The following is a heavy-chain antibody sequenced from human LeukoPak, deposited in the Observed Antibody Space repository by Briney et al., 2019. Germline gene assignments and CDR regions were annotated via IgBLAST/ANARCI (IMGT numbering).Heavy chain of an antibody. Sequence: ASVKVSCKAYGYTFTGYYIHWVRQAPGQGLEWMGWINPNSGATSYAQTFQGRVTMTRDTSLSTAYMELSRLRSDDTTVYYCAREEGKLPNPRGYLDHWGQGALVTVSS. V-gene: IGHV1-2*02. CDR3: AREEGKLPNPRGYLDH. D-gene: IGHD3-10*01. J-gene: IGHJ4*02. CDR1: GYTFTGYY. CDR2: INPNSGAT.